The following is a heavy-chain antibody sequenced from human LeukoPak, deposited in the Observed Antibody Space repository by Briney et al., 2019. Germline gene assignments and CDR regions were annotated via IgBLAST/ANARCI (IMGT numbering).Heavy chain of an antibody. D-gene: IGHD6-19*01. CDR2: ISYDGSNK. CDR3: ARGGIAVAGTMFQLDY. V-gene: IGHV3-30-3*01. J-gene: IGHJ4*02. CDR1: GFTFSSYA. Sequence: PGGSLRLSCAASGFTFSSYAMRWVRQAAGKGLGWVAVISYDGSNKYYADSVEGRFTISRDSSKNTLYLQMNSLRAEDTAVYYSARGGIAVAGTMFQLDYWGQGTLVTVSS.